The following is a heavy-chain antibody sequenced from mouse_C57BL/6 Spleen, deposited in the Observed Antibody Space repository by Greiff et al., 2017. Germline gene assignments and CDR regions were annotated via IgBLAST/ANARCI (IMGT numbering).Heavy chain of an antibody. J-gene: IGHJ1*03. CDR3: ARSYYDGSSYDWYFDV. Sequence: QVQLQQSGPELVKPGASVKISCKASGYAFSSSWMNWVKQRPGKGLEWIGRIYPGDGDTNYNGKFKGKATLTADKSSSTAYMQLSSLTSEDSAVYFCARSYYDGSSYDWYFDVWGTGTTVTVSS. CDR1: GYAFSSSW. D-gene: IGHD1-1*01. V-gene: IGHV1-82*01. CDR2: IYPGDGDT.